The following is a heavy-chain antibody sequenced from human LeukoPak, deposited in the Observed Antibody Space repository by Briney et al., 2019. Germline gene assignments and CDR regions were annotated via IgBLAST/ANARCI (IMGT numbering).Heavy chain of an antibody. Sequence: GRSLRLSCAASGFTFDDYAMHWVRQAPGKGLEWVSGISWNSGSIGYADSVKGRFTISRDNAKNSLYLQMNSLRAEDMALYYGAKGYYYDSSGQLDVWGKVNTVTVSS. V-gene: IGHV3-9*03. D-gene: IGHD3-22*01. CDR1: GFTFDDYA. CDR2: ISWNSGSI. J-gene: IGHJ6*04. CDR3: AKGYYYDSSGQLDV.